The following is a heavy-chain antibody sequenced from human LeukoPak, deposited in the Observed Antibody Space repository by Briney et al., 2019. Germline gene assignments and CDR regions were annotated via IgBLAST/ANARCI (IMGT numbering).Heavy chain of an antibody. J-gene: IGHJ4*02. CDR3: AKDRQWAYNYYFDY. V-gene: IGHV3-23*01. CDR1: GFTFSSYA. Sequence: PGGSLRLSCAASGFTFSSYAMSWVRQAPGKGLEWVSATSGSGGSTYYADSVKGRFTTSRDNSKNTLYLQMNSLRAEDTAVYYCAKDRQWAYNYYFDYWGQGTLVTVSS. D-gene: IGHD5-24*01. CDR2: TSGSGGST.